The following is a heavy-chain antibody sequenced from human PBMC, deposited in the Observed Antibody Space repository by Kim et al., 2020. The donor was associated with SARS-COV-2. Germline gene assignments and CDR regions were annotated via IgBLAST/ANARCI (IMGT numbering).Heavy chain of an antibody. Sequence: GGSLRLSCAASGFTFSSYAMSWVRQAPGKGLEWVSAISGSGGSTYYADSVKGRFTISRDNSKNTLYLQMNSLRAEDTAVYYCAKDHGYSYGYPHYGMDVWGQGTTVTVSS. J-gene: IGHJ6*02. CDR1: GFTFSSYA. CDR2: ISGSGGST. CDR3: AKDHGYSYGYPHYGMDV. V-gene: IGHV3-23*01. D-gene: IGHD5-18*01.